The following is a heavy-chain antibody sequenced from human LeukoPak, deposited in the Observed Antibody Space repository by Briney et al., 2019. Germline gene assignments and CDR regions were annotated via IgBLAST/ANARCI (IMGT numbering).Heavy chain of an antibody. V-gene: IGHV3-23*01. CDR3: AEDGGVYCSSTSCTPLGMDV. J-gene: IGHJ6*02. CDR2: ISGSGGST. D-gene: IGHD2-2*01. CDR1: GFTFSSYA. Sequence: PGGSLRLSCAASGFTFSSYAMSWVRQAPGKGLEWVSAISGSGGSTYYADSVKGRFTISRDNSKNTLYLQMNSLRAEDTAVYYCAEDGGVYCSSTSCTPLGMDVWGQGTTVTVSS.